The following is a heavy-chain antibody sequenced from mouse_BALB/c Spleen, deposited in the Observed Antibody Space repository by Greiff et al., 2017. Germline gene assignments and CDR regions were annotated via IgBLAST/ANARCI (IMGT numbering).Heavy chain of an antibody. CDR1: GFTFSSYG. Sequence: EVKLMESGGDLVKPGGSLKLSCAASGFTFSSYGMSWVRQTPDKRLEWVATISSGGSYTYYPDSVKGRFTISRDNAKNTLYLQMSSLKSEDTAMYYCARHGLRHYYFDYWGRGTTLTVSS. CDR2: ISSGGSYT. J-gene: IGHJ2*01. D-gene: IGHD1-2*01. CDR3: ARHGLRHYYFDY. V-gene: IGHV5-6*01.